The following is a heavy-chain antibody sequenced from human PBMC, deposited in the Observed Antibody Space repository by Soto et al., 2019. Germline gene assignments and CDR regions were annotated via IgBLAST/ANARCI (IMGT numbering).Heavy chain of an antibody. Sequence: PGGSLRLSCAASGFTFSSYSMNWVRQAPGKGLEWVSNISSSSSSIYYADSVKGRFTISRDNAKNTLYLQMNSLRDEDTAVYYCAKDSASGYAPENAFDIWGQGTMVTVSS. D-gene: IGHD5-12*01. J-gene: IGHJ3*02. CDR3: AKDSASGYAPENAFDI. V-gene: IGHV3-48*02. CDR2: ISSSSSSI. CDR1: GFTFSSYS.